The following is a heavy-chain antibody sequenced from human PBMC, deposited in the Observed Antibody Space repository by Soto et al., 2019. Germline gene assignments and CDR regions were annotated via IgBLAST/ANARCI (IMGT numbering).Heavy chain of an antibody. CDR1: GGSISSSNW. D-gene: IGHD2-2*01. V-gene: IGHV4-4*02. CDR2: IYHSGST. Sequence: QVQLQESGPGLVQPSGTLSLTCAVSGGSISSSNWWSWVRQPPGKGLEWIGEIYHSGSTNYNPSLKSRVTISVVKSKNQFSLKLSSVTAADTAVYYCARQPTFFVPAASYYGKDVWGQGTTVTVSS. CDR3: ARQPTFFVPAASYYGKDV. J-gene: IGHJ6*02.